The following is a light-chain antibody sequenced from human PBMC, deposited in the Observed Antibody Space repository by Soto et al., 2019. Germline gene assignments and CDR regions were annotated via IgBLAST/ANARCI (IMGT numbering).Light chain of an antibody. CDR3: QSYDSSLSGWV. CDR2: GKS. V-gene: IGLV1-40*01. CDR1: SSNIGAGYD. J-gene: IGLJ3*02. Sequence: QSVLTQPPSVSGAPGQRVTISCTGRSSNIGAGYDVHWYQQLPGTAPKVLIYGKSNRPSGVPDRFSGSKSGTSASLAITGLQAEDEADYYCQSYDSSLSGWVFGGGTKVTVL.